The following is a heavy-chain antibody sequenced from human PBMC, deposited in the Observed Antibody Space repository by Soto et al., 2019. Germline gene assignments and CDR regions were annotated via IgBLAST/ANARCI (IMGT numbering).Heavy chain of an antibody. J-gene: IGHJ4*02. V-gene: IGHV3-23*01. CDR1: GFTFSSYA. D-gene: IGHD6-6*01. CDR2: ISGSGGST. CDR3: AKAKYSSSPTQFDY. Sequence: GVSLRLSCAASGFTFSSYAMSWVRQAPGKGLEWVSAISGSGGSTYYADSVKGRFTISRDNSKNTPYLQMNSLRAEDTAVYYCAKAKYSSSPTQFDYWGQGTLVTVYS.